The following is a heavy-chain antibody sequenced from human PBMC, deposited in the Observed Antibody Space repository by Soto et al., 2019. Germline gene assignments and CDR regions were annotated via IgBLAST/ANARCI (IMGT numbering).Heavy chain of an antibody. D-gene: IGHD6-13*01. J-gene: IGHJ5*02. V-gene: IGHV1-18*01. CDR3: ARVGSGQQLVLGWFDP. CDR2: ISAYNGNT. Sequence: GASVKVSCKASGYTFTSYGISWVRQAPGQGLEWMGWISAYNGNTNYAQKLQGRVTMTTDTSTSTAYMELRSLRSDDTAVYYCARVGSGQQLVLGWFDPWGQGTLVTLSS. CDR1: GYTFTSYG.